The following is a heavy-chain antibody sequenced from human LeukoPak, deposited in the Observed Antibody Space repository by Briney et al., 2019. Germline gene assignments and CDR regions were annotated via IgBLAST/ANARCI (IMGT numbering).Heavy chain of an antibody. Sequence: GGSLRLSCAASGFTFSSYGMHWVRQAPGKGLEWVAFIRYDGSNKYYADSVKGRFTISRDNSKNTLYLQMNSLRAEDTAVYYCAKDERNWNYNLASQTYDWGQGTLVTVSS. D-gene: IGHD1-7*01. CDR3: AKDERNWNYNLASQTYD. J-gene: IGHJ4*02. CDR1: GFTFSSYG. V-gene: IGHV3-30*02. CDR2: IRYDGSNK.